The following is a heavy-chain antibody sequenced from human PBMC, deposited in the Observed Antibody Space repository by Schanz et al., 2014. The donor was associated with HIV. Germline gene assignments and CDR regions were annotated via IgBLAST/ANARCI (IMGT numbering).Heavy chain of an antibody. CDR3: ARGGYNYGREGYFDY. CDR1: GFTLTSYG. J-gene: IGHJ4*02. Sequence: QVQVVQSGGGVARPGRSLRLSCVVAGFTLTSYGMHWVRQAPGKGLEWVAFMSDDGGTKFYGDAAKGRFTISRDKSKNTLFLQMNSLRAEDTTVYYCARGGYNYGREGYFDYWGQGTLVTVSS. D-gene: IGHD5-18*01. CDR2: MSDDGGTK. V-gene: IGHV3-30*03.